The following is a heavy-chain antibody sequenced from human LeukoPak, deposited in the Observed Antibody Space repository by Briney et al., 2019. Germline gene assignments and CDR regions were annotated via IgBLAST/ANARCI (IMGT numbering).Heavy chain of an antibody. V-gene: IGHV2-5*01. CDR1: GFSVSTTGVG. CDR3: AHDRPGIGFDP. Sequence: SGPTLVNPTQTLTLTCTFSGFSVSTTGVGVTWVRQPPGKALEWLALIYWNDDKRYSPSLKTRLTITKDTSKNQVVLTMTNMDPVDTGTYYCAHDRPGIGFDPWGQGTLVTVSS. J-gene: IGHJ5*02. CDR2: IYWNDDK. D-gene: IGHD3-22*01.